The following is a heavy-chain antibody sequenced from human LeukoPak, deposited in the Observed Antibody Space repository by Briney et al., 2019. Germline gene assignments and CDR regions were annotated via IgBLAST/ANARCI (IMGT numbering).Heavy chain of an antibody. V-gene: IGHV3-23*01. CDR2: LRGNGET. CDR1: GFTLSSYA. Sequence: GGSLRLSCAASGFTLSSYAMSWVRQAPARGLEWVASLRGNGETFYADSVKGRCTLSRDVSRNTVYLQLNNLSVEDTAVYYCAKANWVSSDDAVWWGQGTLVTVSS. CDR3: AKANWVSSDDAVW. J-gene: IGHJ4*02. D-gene: IGHD3-3*01.